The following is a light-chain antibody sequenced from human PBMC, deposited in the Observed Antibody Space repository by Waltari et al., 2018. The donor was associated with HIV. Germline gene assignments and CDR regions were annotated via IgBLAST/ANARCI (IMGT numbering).Light chain of an antibody. J-gene: IGLJ2*01. CDR3: CSYAGSYSVI. Sequence: QSALTPPRSVSGSPGQSVTLSCTGTSSDVGGSDFPSWNQQHPGKAPKLINYDISKRPSGVPDRCSGSKSGNTASVTSSGLQAEDEADYHCCSYAGSYSVILGGGTKLTVL. V-gene: IGLV2-11*01. CDR2: DIS. CDR1: SSDVGGSDF.